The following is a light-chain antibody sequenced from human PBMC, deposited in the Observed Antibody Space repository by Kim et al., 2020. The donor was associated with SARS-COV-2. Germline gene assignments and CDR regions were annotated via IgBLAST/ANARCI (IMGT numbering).Light chain of an antibody. V-gene: IGKV1-16*02. CDR3: QQHNSYPYT. CDR1: QCISNH. J-gene: IGKJ2*01. CDR2: AAS. Sequence: SASVGDRVSITCQASQCISNHLAWFQQKPGKAPKSLIYAASNLQSGVPSKFSGSGSGTDFTLTISSLQPEDFATYYCQQHNSYPYTFGQGPTLEI.